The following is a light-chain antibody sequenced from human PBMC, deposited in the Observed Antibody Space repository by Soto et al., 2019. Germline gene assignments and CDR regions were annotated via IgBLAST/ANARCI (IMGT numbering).Light chain of an antibody. V-gene: IGKV1-33*01. J-gene: IGKJ2*01. CDR2: DAS. CDR3: QQYENVPT. Sequence: DIRMTQSPSSLSASVGDRVTITCRASQTISIYLNWYHRRPGKAPKLLITDASTLQTGVPPRFRGSGAGTDFSFTISRLQPEDFGEYYCQQYENVPTFGQGTKVKIK. CDR1: QTISIY.